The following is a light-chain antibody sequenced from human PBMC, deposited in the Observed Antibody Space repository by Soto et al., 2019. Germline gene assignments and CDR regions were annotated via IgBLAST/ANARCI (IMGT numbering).Light chain of an antibody. Sequence: QSVLTQPPSASGTPGQRVTISCYGSSSNIGTNPVQWSLQLPGTAPKLLIYSDNERPSGVPDRFSGSKSGTSASLAISGLQSGDEADYHCATWDDGLYGPVFGGGTKLTVL. CDR2: SDN. J-gene: IGLJ3*02. CDR3: ATWDDGLYGPV. CDR1: SSNIGTNP. V-gene: IGLV1-44*01.